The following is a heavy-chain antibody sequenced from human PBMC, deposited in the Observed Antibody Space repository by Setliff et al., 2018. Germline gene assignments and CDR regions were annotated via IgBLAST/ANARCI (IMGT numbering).Heavy chain of an antibody. CDR1: GGSFSGYY. D-gene: IGHD1-1*01. Sequence: SETLSLTCAVYGGSFSGYYWSWIRQPPGKGLEWIGEINHSGSTNYNPSLKSRVTISVDMSKNQFSLKLSSVTAADTAVYYCARHLTGPTGMAFDYWGQGTLVTVSS. CDR2: INHSGST. V-gene: IGHV4-34*01. CDR3: ARHLTGPTGMAFDY. J-gene: IGHJ4*02.